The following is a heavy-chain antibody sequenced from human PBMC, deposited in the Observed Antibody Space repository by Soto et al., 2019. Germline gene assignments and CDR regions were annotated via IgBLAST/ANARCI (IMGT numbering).Heavy chain of an antibody. CDR3: ARHESHPYYDFWSGYSVFFDY. D-gene: IGHD3-3*01. Sequence: QLQLQESGPGLVKPSETLSLTCTVSGGSISSSSYYWGWIRQPPGKGLEWIGSIYYSGSTYYNPSLKSRVTISVDTSKNQFSLTLSSVTAADTAVYYCARHESHPYYDFWSGYSVFFDYWGQGTLVTVSS. V-gene: IGHV4-39*01. CDR2: IYYSGST. J-gene: IGHJ4*02. CDR1: GGSISSSSYY.